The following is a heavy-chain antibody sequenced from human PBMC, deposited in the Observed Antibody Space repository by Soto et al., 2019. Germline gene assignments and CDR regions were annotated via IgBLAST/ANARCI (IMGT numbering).Heavy chain of an antibody. D-gene: IGHD3-22*01. CDR1: GYSFAGYW. J-gene: IGHJ4*02. CDR3: ARQIYDSDNGPNFQYYFDS. Sequence: PGESLKLSCKGSGYSFAGYWITWVRQKPGKGLEWMGRIDPSDSQTYYSPSFRGHVTISATKSITTVFLQWSSLRASDTAMYYCARQIYDSDNGPNFQYYFDSWGQGTSVTVSS. CDR2: IDPSDSQT. V-gene: IGHV5-10-1*01.